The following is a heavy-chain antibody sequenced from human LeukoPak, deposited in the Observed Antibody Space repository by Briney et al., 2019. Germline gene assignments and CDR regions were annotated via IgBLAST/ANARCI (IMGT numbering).Heavy chain of an antibody. V-gene: IGHV3-30*02. D-gene: IGHD4-17*01. J-gene: IGHJ4*02. CDR2: IRYDGSNK. CDR3: ARLFLGLFRATVTTVNDY. Sequence: GGSLRLSRAASGFTFSSYGMHWVRQAPGKGLEWGAFIRYDGSNKYYADSVKGRFTISRDNSKNTLYLQMNSLRAEDTAVYYCARLFLGLFRATVTTVNDYWGQGTLVTVSS. CDR1: GFTFSSYG.